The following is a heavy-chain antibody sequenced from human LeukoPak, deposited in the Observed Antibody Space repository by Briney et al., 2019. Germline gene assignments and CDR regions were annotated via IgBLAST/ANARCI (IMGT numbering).Heavy chain of an antibody. Sequence: SETLSLTCTVSGGSISSYYWSWIRQPPGKGLEWIGYIYHSGSTNYNPSLKSRVTISVDTSKNQFSLKLSSVTAADTAVYYCARDYSSGWNGMDVWGQGTTVTVSS. J-gene: IGHJ6*02. CDR2: IYHSGST. V-gene: IGHV4-59*01. D-gene: IGHD6-19*01. CDR3: ARDYSSGWNGMDV. CDR1: GGSISSYY.